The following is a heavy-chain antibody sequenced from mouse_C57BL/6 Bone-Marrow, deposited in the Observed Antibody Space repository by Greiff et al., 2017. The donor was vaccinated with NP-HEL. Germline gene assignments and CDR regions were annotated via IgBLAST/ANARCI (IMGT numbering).Heavy chain of an antibody. Sequence: VQLQQSGAELVRPGSSVKLSCKASGYTFTSYWMHWVKQRPIQGLEWIGNIDPSDSETQYNQKFKDKATLTVDKSSSPAYMQLSSLTSEDSAVYYCASGRPWYFDVWGTGTTVTVSS. CDR3: ASGRPWYFDV. V-gene: IGHV1-52*01. J-gene: IGHJ1*03. CDR1: GYTFTSYW. CDR2: IDPSDSET.